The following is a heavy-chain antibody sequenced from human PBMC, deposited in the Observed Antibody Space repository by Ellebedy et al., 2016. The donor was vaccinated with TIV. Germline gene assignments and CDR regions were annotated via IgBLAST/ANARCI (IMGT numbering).Heavy chain of an antibody. CDR1: GFTFSSYG. Sequence: GGSLRLSXAASGFTFSSYGMHWVRQAPGKGLEWVAVIWYDGSNKYYADSVKGRFTISRDNSKNTLYLQMNSLRAEDTAAYYCAREPMVRGVIRRGYAMDVWGQGTTVTVSS. V-gene: IGHV3-33*01. CDR2: IWYDGSNK. CDR3: AREPMVRGVIRRGYAMDV. D-gene: IGHD3-10*01. J-gene: IGHJ6*02.